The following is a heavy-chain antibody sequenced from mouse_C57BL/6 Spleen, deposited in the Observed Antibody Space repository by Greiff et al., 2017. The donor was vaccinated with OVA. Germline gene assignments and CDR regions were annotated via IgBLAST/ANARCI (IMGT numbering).Heavy chain of an antibody. CDR1: GFTFSSYG. V-gene: IGHV5-6*02. CDR3: ARRAAQATGVDY. J-gene: IGHJ2*01. Sequence: DVKLVESGGDLVKPGGSLKLSCAASGFTFSSYGMSWVRQTPDKRLEWVATISSGGSYTYYPDSVKGRFTISRDNAKNTLYLQMSSLKSEDTAMYYCARRAAQATGVDYWGQGTTLTVSS. CDR2: ISSGGSYT. D-gene: IGHD3-2*02.